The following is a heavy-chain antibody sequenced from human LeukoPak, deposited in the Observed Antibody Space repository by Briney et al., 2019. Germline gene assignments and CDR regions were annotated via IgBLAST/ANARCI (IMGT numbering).Heavy chain of an antibody. CDR2: ISGSGGQK. D-gene: IGHD6-19*01. CDR3: AKHVWTSVWFFDY. J-gene: IGHJ4*02. V-gene: IGHV3-23*01. Sequence: GGSLRLSCTASGLTFSSAWMSWVRQAPGKGLEWVSLISGSGGQKDYADSVKGRFTISRDNSRNTLNLQMNSLKAEDTAVYYCAKHVWTSVWFFDYWGQGTLVTVSS. CDR1: GLTFSSAW.